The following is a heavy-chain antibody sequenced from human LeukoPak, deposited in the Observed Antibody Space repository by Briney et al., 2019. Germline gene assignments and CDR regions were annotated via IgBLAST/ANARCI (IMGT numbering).Heavy chain of an antibody. J-gene: IGHJ3*02. V-gene: IGHV4-39*07. Sequence: PSETLSLTCTVSGGSISSSSYYWGWIRQPPGKGLEWIGSIYYSGSTYYNPSLKSRVTISVDTSKNQFSLKLSSVTAADTAVYYCARDMLQQLVSPGGDAFDIWSQGTMVTVSS. CDR3: ARDMLQQLVSPGGDAFDI. CDR1: GGSISSSSYY. CDR2: IYYSGST. D-gene: IGHD6-6*01.